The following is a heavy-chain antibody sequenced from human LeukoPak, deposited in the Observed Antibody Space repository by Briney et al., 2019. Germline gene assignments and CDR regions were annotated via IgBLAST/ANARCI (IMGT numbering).Heavy chain of an antibody. Sequence: GSLILSCAASGLTFTSYRMNWVRQAPGKGLEWVSSISSSSSYIYYADSVKGRFTISRDNAKNSLYLQMNSLRAEDTAVYYCARDLSGDNNYWGQGTLVTVSS. CDR3: ARDLSGDNNY. CDR2: ISSSSSYI. CDR1: GLTFTSYR. J-gene: IGHJ4*02. V-gene: IGHV3-21*01. D-gene: IGHD7-27*01.